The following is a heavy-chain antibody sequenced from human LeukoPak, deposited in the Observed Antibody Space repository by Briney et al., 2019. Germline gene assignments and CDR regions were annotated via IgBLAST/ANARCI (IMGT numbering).Heavy chain of an antibody. V-gene: IGHV1-18*01. D-gene: IGHD2/OR15-2a*01. CDR3: AISMRSPLDGAFDI. J-gene: IGHJ3*02. CDR2: ISAYNGNT. Sequence: ASVKVSCKASGYTFTSYGISWVRQAPGQGLEWMGWISAYNGNTNYAQKLQGRVTMTTHTSISTAYMELSRLRSDDTAVYYCAISMRSPLDGAFDIWGQGTMVTVSS. CDR1: GYTFTSYG.